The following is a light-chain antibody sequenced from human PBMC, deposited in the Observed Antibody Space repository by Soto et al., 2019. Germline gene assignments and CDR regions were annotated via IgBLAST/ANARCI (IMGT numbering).Light chain of an antibody. CDR3: SSFTSSNTYV. J-gene: IGLJ1*01. V-gene: IGLV2-18*02. CDR2: DVT. Sequence: QSALTQPPSVSGSPGQSVAISCTGTSSDVGTYNRVSWYQQPPGTAPKLMIYDVTYRPSGVPDRFSGSKSGNTASLTISGLQAEDEADYYCSSFTSSNTYVFGTGTKLTVL. CDR1: SSDVGTYNR.